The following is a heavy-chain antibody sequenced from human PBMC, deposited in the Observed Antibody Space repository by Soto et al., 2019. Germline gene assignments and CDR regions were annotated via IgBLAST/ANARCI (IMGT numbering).Heavy chain of an antibody. CDR2: ISYDGTNK. CDR3: AKDVRGSIGYYLGYFDY. Sequence: QVQLVESGGGVVQPGRSLRLSCAASGFTFSSYGMHWVRQAPGKGLEWVAVISYDGTNKYYADSVKGRFTIPRDNSKNTLHLQMSSLRAEDTAVYYSAKDVRGSIGYYLGYFDYWCQVTLATVSS. D-gene: IGHD3-22*01. CDR1: GFTFSSYG. V-gene: IGHV3-30*18. J-gene: IGHJ4*02.